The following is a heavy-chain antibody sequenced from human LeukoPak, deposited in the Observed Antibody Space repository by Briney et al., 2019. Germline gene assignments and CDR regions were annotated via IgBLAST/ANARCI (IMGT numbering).Heavy chain of an antibody. J-gene: IGHJ6*02. CDR3: ARVIQLWLRTYYYYGMDV. V-gene: IGHV4-39*07. D-gene: IGHD5-18*01. CDR2: INHSGST. Sequence: SETLSLTCTVSGGSISSSSYYWGWIRQPPGKGLEWIGEINHSGSTNYNPSLKSRVTISVDTSKNQFSLKLSSVTAADTAVYYCARVIQLWLRTYYYYGMDVWGQGTTVTVSS. CDR1: GGSISSSSYY.